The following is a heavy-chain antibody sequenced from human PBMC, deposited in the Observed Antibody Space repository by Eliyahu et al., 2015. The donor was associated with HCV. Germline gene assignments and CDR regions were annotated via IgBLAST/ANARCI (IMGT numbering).Heavy chain of an antibody. CDR2: IYNGGYT. Sequence: QVQLQESGPGLVKPSETLSLTCSVSGDSISSYYWNWIRQPPGKGLEWIGYIYNGGYTNYNPSLKSRVTISEDTSKNQFSLKLRSVTAADTAVYYCAYSGSYYSRFDYWGQGTLVTVSS. CDR1: GDSISSYY. V-gene: IGHV4-4*09. D-gene: IGHD1-26*01. J-gene: IGHJ4*02. CDR3: AYSGSYYSRFDY.